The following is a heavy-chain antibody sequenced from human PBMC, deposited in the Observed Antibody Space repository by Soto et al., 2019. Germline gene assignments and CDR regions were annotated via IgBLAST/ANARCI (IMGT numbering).Heavy chain of an antibody. CDR3: ASGIVGATTYGMDV. V-gene: IGHV3-20*04. Sequence: SLRLSCAASGFTFDDYGMSWVRQAPGKGLEWVSGINWNGGSTGYADSVKGRFTISRDNAKNSLYLQMNSLRAEDMALYYCASGIVGATTYGMDVWGQGTTVTVSS. CDR2: INWNGGST. D-gene: IGHD1-26*01. CDR1: GFTFDDYG. J-gene: IGHJ6*02.